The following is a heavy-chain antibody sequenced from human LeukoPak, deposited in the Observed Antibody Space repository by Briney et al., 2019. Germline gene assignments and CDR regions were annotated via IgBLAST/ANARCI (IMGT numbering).Heavy chain of an antibody. D-gene: IGHD6-19*01. J-gene: IGHJ4*02. CDR3: ARGHYSSGWTGFGY. Sequence: PSETLSLTCTVSGGSVSSGSYYWSWIRQPPGKGLEWIGYIYYSGSTNYNPSLKSRVTISEDTSKNQFSLKLSSVTAADTAVYYCARGHYSSGWTGFGYWGQGTLVTVSS. V-gene: IGHV4-61*01. CDR2: IYYSGST. CDR1: GGSVSSGSYY.